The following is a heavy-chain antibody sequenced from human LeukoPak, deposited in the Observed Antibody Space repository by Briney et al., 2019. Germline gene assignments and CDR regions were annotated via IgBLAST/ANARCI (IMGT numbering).Heavy chain of an antibody. J-gene: IGHJ6*02. D-gene: IGHD3-10*01. V-gene: IGHV5-51*01. Sequence: GESLKISCKGSGYNFNNYWIGWVRQMPGKGLEWMGIIYPYDSDTSYSPSFEGQVTISVDKSIRTAYLQWSSLKASDTAMYYCARQGDYYGSGSQYSYYGMDVWGQGTTVIVSS. CDR1: GYNFNNYW. CDR2: IYPYDSDT. CDR3: ARQGDYYGSGSQYSYYGMDV.